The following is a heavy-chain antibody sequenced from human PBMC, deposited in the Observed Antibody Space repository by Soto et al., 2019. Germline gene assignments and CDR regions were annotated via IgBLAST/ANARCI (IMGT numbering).Heavy chain of an antibody. CDR2: NYYSGST. J-gene: IGHJ4*02. CDR1: GGSISSYY. D-gene: IGHD7-27*01. CDR3: ARRWGTSFDF. V-gene: IGHV4-59*01. Sequence: QVQLQESGPGLVKPSETLSLTCTVSGGSISSYYWSWIRQPPGKGLEWIGYNYYSGSTDYDPSLKSRVTISVDTSNNQFSLKLSSVTAADTAVYYCARRWGTSFDFWGQGTLVTVSS.